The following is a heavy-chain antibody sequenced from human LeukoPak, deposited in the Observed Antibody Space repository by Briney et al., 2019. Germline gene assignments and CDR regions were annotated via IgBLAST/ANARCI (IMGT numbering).Heavy chain of an antibody. CDR2: INTDGSST. Sequence: GGSLRLSCAASGFTFSNYWMHWVRQAPGKGLAWVSRINTDGSSTGYADSVKGRFTISRDNAKNTLYLQMNSLRVEDTAVYYCARDLDGYRSGNGAWGQGTLVTVSS. D-gene: IGHD5-12*01. CDR3: ARDLDGYRSGNGA. J-gene: IGHJ5*02. CDR1: GFTFSNYW. V-gene: IGHV3-74*01.